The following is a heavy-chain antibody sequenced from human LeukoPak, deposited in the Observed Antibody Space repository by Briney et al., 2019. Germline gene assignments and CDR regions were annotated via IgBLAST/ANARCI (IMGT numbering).Heavy chain of an antibody. Sequence: GAPVKVSCKASGYTFTGYYMHWVRQAPGQGLEWMGWINPNSGGTNYAQKFQGRVTMTRDTSISTAYMELSRLRSDDTAVYYCAREGLGSYYDSSGYLDYWGQGTLVTVSS. CDR3: AREGLGSYYDSSGYLDY. CDR1: GYTFTGYY. CDR2: INPNSGGT. J-gene: IGHJ4*02. V-gene: IGHV1-2*02. D-gene: IGHD3-22*01.